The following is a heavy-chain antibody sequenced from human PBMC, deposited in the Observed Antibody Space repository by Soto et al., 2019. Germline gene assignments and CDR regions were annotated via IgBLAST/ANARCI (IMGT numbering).Heavy chain of an antibody. D-gene: IGHD4-17*01. CDR3: ARLWTAAADYASEEDAYYYGMDV. V-gene: IGHV4-59*08. CDR2: IYSSGST. Sequence: QVQLQESGPGLVKPSETLSLTCTVSGCSISSYYWSCIRQPPGKGLERLGYIYSSGSTNYNPAFKRRATVSVDKSKNLNPLKLSSMPDADTAVYYSARLWTAAADYASEEDAYYYGMDVWGKGTTVTVSS. J-gene: IGHJ6*04. CDR1: GCSISSYY.